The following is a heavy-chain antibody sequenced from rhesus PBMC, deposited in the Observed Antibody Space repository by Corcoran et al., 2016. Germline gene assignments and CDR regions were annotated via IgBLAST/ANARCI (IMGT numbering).Heavy chain of an antibody. Sequence: QVQLQESGPGLVKPSETLSLTCAVSGASISSSWWSWIRQPPGKGLEWIGEINGNSGSTSFNPSLKSRVTISTDASKNQLSLILNSVTAADTAVYYCARGGYYSGSYYHSFDYWGQGVLVTVSS. CDR2: INGNSGST. D-gene: IGHD3-16*01. CDR3: ARGGYYSGSYYHSFDY. CDR1: GASISSSW. V-gene: IGHV4-80*01. J-gene: IGHJ4*01.